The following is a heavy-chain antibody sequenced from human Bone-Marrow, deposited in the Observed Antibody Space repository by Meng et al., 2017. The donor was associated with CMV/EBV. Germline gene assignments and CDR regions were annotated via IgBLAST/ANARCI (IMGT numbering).Heavy chain of an antibody. V-gene: IGHV4-34*01. Sequence: GSLRLSCAASGFTFSSYAMNWIRQPPGKGLEWIGEINHSGSTNYNPSLKSRVTISVDTSKSQFSLKLSSVTAADTAVYYCARVYYDSSGYYSTFDYWGQGPLVTVYS. D-gene: IGHD3-22*01. CDR2: INHSGST. CDR1: GFTFSSYA. J-gene: IGHJ4*02. CDR3: ARVYYDSSGYYSTFDY.